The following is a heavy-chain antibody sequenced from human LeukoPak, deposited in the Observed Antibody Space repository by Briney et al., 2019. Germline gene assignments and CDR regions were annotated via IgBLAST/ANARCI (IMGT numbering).Heavy chain of an antibody. CDR1: GFKFDEYA. D-gene: IGHD3-9*01. Sequence: QPGGSLRLSCAASGFKFDEYAMHWVRQAPGKGLEWVSGISWNSGSIGYADSVKGRFTISRDNAKNSLYLQMNSLRAEDTALYYCAKGAAMGGLLTGWGQGTLVTVSS. CDR3: AKGAAMGGLLTG. V-gene: IGHV3-9*01. J-gene: IGHJ4*02. CDR2: ISWNSGSI.